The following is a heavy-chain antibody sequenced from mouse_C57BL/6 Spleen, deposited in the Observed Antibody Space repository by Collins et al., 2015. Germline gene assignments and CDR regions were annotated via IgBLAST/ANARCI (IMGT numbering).Heavy chain of an antibody. D-gene: IGHD2-4*01. V-gene: IGHV5-9-1*02. J-gene: IGHJ3*01. Sequence: DVKLVESGEGLVKPGGSLKLSCAASGFTFSSYAMSWVRQTPEKRLEWVAYISSGGDYIYYADTVKGRFTISRDNARNTLYLQMSSLKSEDTAMYYCTRDGGIYYDYDRGGFAYWGQGTLVTVSA. CDR1: GFTFSSYA. CDR3: TRDGGIYYDYDRGGFAY. CDR2: ISSGGDYI.